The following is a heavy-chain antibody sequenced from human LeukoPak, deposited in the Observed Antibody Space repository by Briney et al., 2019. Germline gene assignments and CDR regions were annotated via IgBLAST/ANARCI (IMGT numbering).Heavy chain of an antibody. CDR3: ARVVYDYVWGSYRYRGGFDY. D-gene: IGHD3-16*02. Sequence: GGSLRLSCAASGFTFSSYRMSWVRQAPGKGLEWVANIKQDGSEKYYVDSVKGRFTISRDNAKNSLYLQMNSLRAEDTAVYYCARVVYDYVWGSYRYRGGFDYWGQGTLVTVSS. CDR1: GFTFSSYR. V-gene: IGHV3-7*01. CDR2: IKQDGSEK. J-gene: IGHJ4*02.